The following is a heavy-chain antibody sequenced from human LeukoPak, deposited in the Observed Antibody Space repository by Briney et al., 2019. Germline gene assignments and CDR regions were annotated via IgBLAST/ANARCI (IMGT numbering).Heavy chain of an antibody. CDR2: MNPNSGNT. D-gene: IGHD3-3*01. V-gene: IGHV1-8*01. Sequence: GASVKVSCKASGYTFTSYDINWVRQATGQGLEWMGWMNPNSGNTGYAQKFQGRVTMTRNTSISTAYMELSSLRSEDTAVYYCARTYYDFCSGYYPGDYWGQGTLVAVSS. CDR3: ARTYYDFCSGYYPGDY. J-gene: IGHJ4*02. CDR1: GYTFTSYD.